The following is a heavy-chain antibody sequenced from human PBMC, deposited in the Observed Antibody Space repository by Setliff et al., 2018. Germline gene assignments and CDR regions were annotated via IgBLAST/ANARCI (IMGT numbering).Heavy chain of an antibody. CDR3: ARHGTGDGFDI. CDR1: GYIFTNYW. Sequence: GESLKISCKDSGYIFTNYWIGWVRQLPGKGLEWMGVVYPGDSDTRYRPSFQGQVTISADKTITTAYLQWRSLKAADTAMYYCARHGTGDGFDIWGQGTMVTVSS. V-gene: IGHV5-51*01. CDR2: VYPGDSDT. J-gene: IGHJ3*02. D-gene: IGHD1-26*01.